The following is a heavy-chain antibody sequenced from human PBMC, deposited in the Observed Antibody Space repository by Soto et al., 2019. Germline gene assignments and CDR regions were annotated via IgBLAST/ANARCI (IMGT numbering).Heavy chain of an antibody. V-gene: IGHV4-30-2*01. CDR3: ARERGGYGLFDS. J-gene: IGHJ4*02. CDR2: IYPSGMP. Sequence: QLQLQESGSGLVKPSHTLSLTCTVSGGSISNAAYSWSWIRQPPGKGLEWIGYIYPSGMPFYNPSLRSRVTISIDRSNAQFPLNLKSVTAADTAVYYCARERGGYGLFDSWGQGTLVTVSS. CDR1: GGSISNAAYS. D-gene: IGHD5-18*01.